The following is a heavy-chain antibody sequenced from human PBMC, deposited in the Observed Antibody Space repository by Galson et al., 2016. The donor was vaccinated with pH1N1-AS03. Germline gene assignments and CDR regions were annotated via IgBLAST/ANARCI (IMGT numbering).Heavy chain of an antibody. D-gene: IGHD3-10*01. CDR1: GYTFAYYY. CDR3: SRESASYSNTMAFDI. V-gene: IGHV1-2*06. J-gene: IGHJ3*02. Sequence: SVKVSCKASGYTFAYYYVHWVRQAPGQGLEWLGRISPNSGGTKYAQKFQGRVTMTTDTSISTAYMELSRLRSDDTAVYFCSRESASYSNTMAFDIWGQGAMVTVSS. CDR2: ISPNSGGT.